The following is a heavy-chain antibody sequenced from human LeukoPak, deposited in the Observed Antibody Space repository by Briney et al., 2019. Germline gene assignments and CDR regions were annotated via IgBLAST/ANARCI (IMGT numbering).Heavy chain of an antibody. Sequence: SETLSLTCAVYGESFSGYYWNWIRQPPGKRLEWIGEINHSGNTKYNPSLKSRVTISADTSKNQFSLKLSSVTAADTAVYYCARYRGVVGIDYWGQGTLVTVSS. CDR1: GESFSGYY. CDR2: INHSGNT. V-gene: IGHV4-34*01. J-gene: IGHJ4*02. CDR3: ARYRGVVGIDY. D-gene: IGHD2-15*01.